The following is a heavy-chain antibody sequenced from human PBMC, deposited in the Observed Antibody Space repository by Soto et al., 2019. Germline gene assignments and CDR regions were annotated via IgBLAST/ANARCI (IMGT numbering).Heavy chain of an antibody. CDR3: ARDGGIAAAGRGNWFDP. CDR1: GGSISSYY. V-gene: IGHV4-59*01. CDR2: IYYSGST. Sequence: SETLSLTCTVSGGSISSYYWSWIRQPPGKGLEWIGYIYYSGSTNYNPSLKSRVTISVDTSKNQFSLKLSSVTAADTAVYYCARDGGIAAAGRGNWFDPWGQGISVTVSS. D-gene: IGHD6-13*01. J-gene: IGHJ5*02.